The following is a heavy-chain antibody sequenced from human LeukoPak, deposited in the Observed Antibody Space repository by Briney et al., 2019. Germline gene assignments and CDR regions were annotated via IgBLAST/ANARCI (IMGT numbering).Heavy chain of an antibody. J-gene: IGHJ5*02. V-gene: IGHV1-8*03. CDR2: MNPNSGNT. Sequence: GASVKVSCKASGYTFTSYDINWVRQATGQGLEWMGWMNPNSGNTGYAQKFQGRVTITRNTSISTAYMELSSLRSEDTAVYFCASSRGWLQFYWFDPWGQGTLVTVSS. CDR3: ASSRGWLQFYWFDP. CDR1: GYTFTSYD. D-gene: IGHD5-24*01.